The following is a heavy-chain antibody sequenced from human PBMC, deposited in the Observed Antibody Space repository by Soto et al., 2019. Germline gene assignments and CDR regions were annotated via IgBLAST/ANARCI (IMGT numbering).Heavy chain of an antibody. CDR2: IIGSGGTT. J-gene: IGHJ6*02. D-gene: IGHD5-18*01. CDR3: ARDGGYSFGPGNYYGMDV. V-gene: IGHV3-23*01. CDR1: GFTFSNFA. Sequence: PGGSLRLSCAASGFTFSNFAMSWVRQAPGKGLEWVSGIIGSGGTTYYADSVKGRFTISRDKSKATLYLQMNSLRAEDTAIYYWARDGGYSFGPGNYYGMDVWGQGTTVTVSS.